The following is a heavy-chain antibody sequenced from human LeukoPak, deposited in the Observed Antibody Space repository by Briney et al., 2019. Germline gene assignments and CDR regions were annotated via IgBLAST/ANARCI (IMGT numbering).Heavy chain of an antibody. J-gene: IGHJ4*02. CDR3: AKAGVISGWDY. D-gene: IGHD3-3*02. CDR1: GFTVSSNY. V-gene: IGHV3-23*01. Sequence: PGGSLRLSCAASGFTVSSNYMSWVRQAPVKGLEWLSAIGEEKSGSRTRSADSVKGRFTISRDNSENTLYLQMDSLTVEDTAVYYCAKAGVISGWDYWGQGVLVTVSS. CDR2: IGEEKSGSRT.